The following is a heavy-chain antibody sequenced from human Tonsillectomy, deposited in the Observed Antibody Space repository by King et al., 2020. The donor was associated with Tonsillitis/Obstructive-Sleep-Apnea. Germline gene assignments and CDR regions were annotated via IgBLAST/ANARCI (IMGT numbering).Heavy chain of an antibody. D-gene: IGHD5-24*01. CDR2: IYSGGFT. Sequence: VQLVESGGGLIQPGGSLRLSCAASGFTVSNNYMSWVRQAPGKGLEWGSVIYSGGFTYYADSVRCRFTISRDNSKNTLYLQMNSLRADDTAVYYCARDRKEISTNYYFDYWGKGTLVTGSS. J-gene: IGHJ4*02. CDR1: GFTVSNNY. CDR3: ARDRKEISTNYYFDY. V-gene: IGHV3-53*01.